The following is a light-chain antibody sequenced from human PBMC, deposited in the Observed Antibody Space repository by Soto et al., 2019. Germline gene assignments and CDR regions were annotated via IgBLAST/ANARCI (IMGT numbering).Light chain of an antibody. CDR3: QHYNNWPLT. CDR2: GAS. V-gene: IGKV3-15*01. Sequence: EIVMTQSPATLSVSPGERVTLSCRASQSVSTTLAWYQHKPGQALRLLIYGASTRATGIPARFSGSGSGTEFTLTISSLQSEDIAVYYCQHYNNWPLTFGQGTKVEIK. J-gene: IGKJ1*01. CDR1: QSVSTT.